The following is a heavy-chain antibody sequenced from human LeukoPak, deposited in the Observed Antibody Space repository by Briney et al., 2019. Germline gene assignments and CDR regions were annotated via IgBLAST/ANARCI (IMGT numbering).Heavy chain of an antibody. D-gene: IGHD3-9*01. CDR1: GFTFSSYA. V-gene: IGHV3-23*01. CDR2: ISGSGGST. Sequence: GGSLRLSCAASGFTFSSYAMSWVRQAPGKGLEWVSAISGSGGSTYYADSVKGRFTISRDNSKNTLYLQMKSLRAEDTAVYYCAKYFFDILTNDYWGQGTLVTVSS. CDR3: AKYFFDILTNDY. J-gene: IGHJ4*02.